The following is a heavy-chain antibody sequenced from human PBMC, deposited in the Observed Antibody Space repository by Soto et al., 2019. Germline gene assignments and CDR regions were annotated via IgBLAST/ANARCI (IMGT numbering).Heavy chain of an antibody. D-gene: IGHD4-17*01. V-gene: IGHV4-31*03. CDR1: GGPISSGGYY. J-gene: IGHJ5*02. Sequence: QVQLQESGPGLVTPSQALSLTCSVSGGPISSGGYYWSWIRQHPEKGLEWIGYIFYSGATYYNPSLKSRSFISVDTSKNQFSLRLSSVTAADTAVYYCARVQPYDYGANSGWFDPWGQGTLVTVSA. CDR2: IFYSGAT. CDR3: ARVQPYDYGANSGWFDP.